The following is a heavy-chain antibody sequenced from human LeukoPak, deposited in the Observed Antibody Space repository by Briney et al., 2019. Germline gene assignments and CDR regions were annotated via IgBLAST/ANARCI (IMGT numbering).Heavy chain of an antibody. Sequence: GGSLRLSCAASGFSFSSYWMHWVRRPPGKGLVWVSHINPDARTTTYADSVKGRFTISRDNAQNTLYLQMNSLRAEDTAVYYCARGTALQDYWGQGTPVTVSS. V-gene: IGHV3-74*01. D-gene: IGHD2-2*01. CDR1: GFSFSSYW. J-gene: IGHJ4*02. CDR3: ARGTALQDY. CDR2: INPDARTT.